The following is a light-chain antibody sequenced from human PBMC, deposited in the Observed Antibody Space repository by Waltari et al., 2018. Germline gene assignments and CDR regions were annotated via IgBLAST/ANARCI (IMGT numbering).Light chain of an antibody. CDR2: EVS. CDR1: SSDVGGYNY. J-gene: IGLJ2*01. V-gene: IGLV2-8*01. CDR3: SSYAGSNNLV. Sequence: QSALTQPPSASGSPGQSVTISCTGTSSDVGGYNYVSWYQHHPGKAPKLLIYEVSKRPSGVPDRFSGFKSDNAASLTVSGLQAEDEADYYCSSYAGSNNLVFGGGTKLTVL.